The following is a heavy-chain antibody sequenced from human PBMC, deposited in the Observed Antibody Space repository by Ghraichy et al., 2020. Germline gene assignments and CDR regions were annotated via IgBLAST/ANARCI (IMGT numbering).Heavy chain of an antibody. CDR2: IKYDGATT. V-gene: IGHV3-74*01. J-gene: IGHJ5*02. D-gene: IGHD6-19*01. Sequence: GGSLRLSCAASGFTFSGFSMHWVRQPPGKGPVWVARIKYDGATTTYADFAKGRFTISRDNAKNTLYLQMNSLRVEDTAVYYCTRSGSYSSGWYGDDHWGQGALVTVSS. CDR1: GFTFSGFS. CDR3: TRSGSYSSGWYGDDH.